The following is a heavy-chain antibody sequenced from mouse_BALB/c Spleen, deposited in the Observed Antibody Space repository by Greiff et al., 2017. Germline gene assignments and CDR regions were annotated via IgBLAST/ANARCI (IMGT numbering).Heavy chain of an antibody. D-gene: IGHD2-4*01. J-gene: IGHJ3*01. CDR3: ARRDMITTSAWFAY. CDR1: GYTFTDYA. V-gene: IGHV1S137*01. CDR2: ISTYYGDA. Sequence: QVQLQQSGAELVRPGVSVKISCKGSGYTFTDYAMHWVKQCHAKSLEWIGVISTYYGDASYNQKFKGKATMTVDKSSSTAYMELARLTSEDSAIYYCARRDMITTSAWFAYWGQGTLVTVSA.